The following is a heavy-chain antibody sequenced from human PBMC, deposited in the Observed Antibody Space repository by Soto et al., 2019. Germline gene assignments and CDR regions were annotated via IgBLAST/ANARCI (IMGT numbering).Heavy chain of an antibody. Sequence: SETLSLTCSVSGGSISSGSYYWGWIRQPPGKGLEWIASIYYSGNTYYNPSLKSRVTMSVDTSKNQFSLKLSSVTAADTAVYYCARGRNILTGYYRGYYYGMDVWGQGTTVTVSS. D-gene: IGHD3-9*01. CDR1: GGSISSGSYY. CDR3: ARGRNILTGYYRGYYYGMDV. CDR2: IYYSGNT. J-gene: IGHJ6*02. V-gene: IGHV4-39*01.